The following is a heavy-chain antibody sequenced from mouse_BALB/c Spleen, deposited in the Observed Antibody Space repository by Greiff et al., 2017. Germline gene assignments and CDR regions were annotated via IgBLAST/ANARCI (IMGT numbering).Heavy chain of an antibody. CDR1: GFSLTGYG. CDR3: AREAGTMAMDY. D-gene: IGHD4-1*01. V-gene: IGHV2-6-7*01. J-gene: IGHJ4*01. Sequence: VQVVESGPDLVAPSQSLSITCTVSGFSLTGYGVNWVRQPPGKGLEWLGMIWGDGSTDYNSALKSRLSISKDNSKSQVFLKMNSLQTDDTARYYCAREAGTMAMDYWGQGTSVTVSS. CDR2: IWGDGST.